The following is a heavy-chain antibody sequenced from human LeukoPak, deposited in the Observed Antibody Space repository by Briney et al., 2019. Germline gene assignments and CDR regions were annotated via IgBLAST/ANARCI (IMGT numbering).Heavy chain of an antibody. CDR3: AKDGNYYDSSGYGDY. CDR1: GFTFSNYG. J-gene: IGHJ4*02. V-gene: IGHV3-30*02. Sequence: GGSLRLSCAASGFTFSNYGMHWVRQAPGKGLEWVAFIRYDGSNKYYADSVKGRFTISRDNSKNTLYLQMNSLRAEDTAVYYCAKDGNYYDSSGYGDYWGQGTLVTVSS. D-gene: IGHD3-22*01. CDR2: IRYDGSNK.